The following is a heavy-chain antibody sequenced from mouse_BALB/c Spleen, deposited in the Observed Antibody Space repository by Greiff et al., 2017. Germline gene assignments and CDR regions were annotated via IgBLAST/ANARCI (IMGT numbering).Heavy chain of an antibody. V-gene: IGHV1-67*01. Sequence: VQLQESGPELVRPGVSVKISCKGSGYTFTDYGMHWVKQSHAKGLEWIGVISTYSGNTNYNQKFKGKATMTVDKSSSTAYMELARLTSEDSAIYYCARENDYDWFAYWGQGTLVTVSA. D-gene: IGHD2-4*01. CDR1: GYTFTDYG. CDR2: ISTYSGNT. CDR3: ARENDYDWFAY. J-gene: IGHJ3*01.